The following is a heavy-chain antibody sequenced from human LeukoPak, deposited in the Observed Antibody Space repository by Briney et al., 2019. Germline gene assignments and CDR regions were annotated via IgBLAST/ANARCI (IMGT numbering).Heavy chain of an antibody. CDR1: GGSINNYY. V-gene: IGHV4-59*12. J-gene: IGHJ4*02. CDR2: IYYSGTT. Sequence: SKTLSLTCTVSGGSINNYYWSWIRQPPGKGLEWIGYIYYSGTTNSNPSLKSRVTMSVDTSKNQFSLKLSSVTAEDTAVYYCASFYGDYVGYFDYWGQGTLVTVSS. D-gene: IGHD4-17*01. CDR3: ASFYGDYVGYFDY.